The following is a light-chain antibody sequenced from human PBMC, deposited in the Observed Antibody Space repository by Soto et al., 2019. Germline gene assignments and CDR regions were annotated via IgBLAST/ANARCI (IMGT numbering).Light chain of an antibody. CDR3: QQYSGYSTT. Sequence: DIQMTQSPSTLSASVGDRVSITCRASQSISNWLAWYQQKPGKAPKLLIYKASSLESGDPSRFSGSGSGTEFTLTISSLQPDDFATYFCQQYSGYSTTFGQGTRVEVK. V-gene: IGKV1-5*03. J-gene: IGKJ1*01. CDR1: QSISNW. CDR2: KAS.